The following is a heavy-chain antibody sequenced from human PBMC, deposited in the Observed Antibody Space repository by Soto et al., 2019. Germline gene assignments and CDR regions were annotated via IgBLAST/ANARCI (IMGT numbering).Heavy chain of an antibody. Sequence: QVHLVQSGAEVKKPGASVKVSCKGSGYAFTTYGITWVRQAPGQGLEWMGWISAHNCNTNYAQKLQGRVTVTRDTSTSTAYMELRSLRSDDTAVYYCARGRYGDYWGQGALVTVSS. V-gene: IGHV1-18*01. CDR2: ISAHNCNT. CDR3: ARGRYGDY. CDR1: GYAFTTYG. J-gene: IGHJ4*02. D-gene: IGHD1-1*01.